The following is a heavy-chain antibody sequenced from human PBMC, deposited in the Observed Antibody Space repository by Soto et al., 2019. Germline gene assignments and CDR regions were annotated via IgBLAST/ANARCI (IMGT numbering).Heavy chain of an antibody. Sequence: PGESLKISCKGSGYSFTSYWISWVRQMPGKGLEWMGRIDPSDSYTNYSPSLQGHVTISADKSISTAYLQWSSLKASDTAMYYCARHPLRYCSGGSCYSDYYYGMDVWGQGPRSPSP. V-gene: IGHV5-10-1*01. CDR3: ARHPLRYCSGGSCYSDYYYGMDV. CDR1: GYSFTSYW. J-gene: IGHJ6*02. CDR2: IDPSDSYT. D-gene: IGHD2-15*01.